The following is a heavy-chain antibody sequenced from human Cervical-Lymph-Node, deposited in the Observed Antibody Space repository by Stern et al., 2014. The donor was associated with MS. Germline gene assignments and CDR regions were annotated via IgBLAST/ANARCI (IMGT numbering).Heavy chain of an antibody. CDR3: AHRDDWQLDFAY. D-gene: IGHD6-6*01. V-gene: IGHV2-5*02. CDR1: GFSLTTNGVA. J-gene: IGHJ4*02. CDR2: IYWDDDT. Sequence: QVTLRESGPTLVIPTQTLTLTCTFSGFSLTTNGVAVGWIRQPPGKALEWLALIYWDDDTRYSPSLKSRLTITKDTSKNQVLLTMTNVEPLDTATYYCAHRDDWQLDFAYWGQGILVTVSS.